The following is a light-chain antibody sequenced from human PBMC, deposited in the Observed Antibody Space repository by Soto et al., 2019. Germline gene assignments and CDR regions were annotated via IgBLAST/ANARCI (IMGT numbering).Light chain of an antibody. J-gene: IGKJ1*01. V-gene: IGKV3-20*01. CDR1: QSVSSSF. CDR3: HQYASSPWT. Sequence: EIVLTQSPGTLSSSPGERATLSCRASQSVSSSFLAWFQQKPGQTPRLLIYGASSRATGIADRFSGSGSGTDFTLTISRLEPEDSAVYYCHQYASSPWTFGQGTKVDIK. CDR2: GAS.